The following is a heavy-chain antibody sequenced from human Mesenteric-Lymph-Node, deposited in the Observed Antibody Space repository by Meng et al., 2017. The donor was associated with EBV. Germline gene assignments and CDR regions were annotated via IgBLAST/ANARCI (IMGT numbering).Heavy chain of an antibody. CDR3: ARAAEWYSDRSGYKT. D-gene: IGHD3-22*01. CDR2: INTNTGNP. Sequence: QLLQSVQQVQKPGASVKASCQASGYTFTTYAMNWVRQAPGQGFEWMGWINTNTGNPTYAQGFTGRFVFSLDTSVSTAYLQISSLKAEDTAVYYCARAAEWYSDRSGYKTWGQGTLVTVSS. J-gene: IGHJ5*02. V-gene: IGHV7-4-1*02. CDR1: GYTFTTYA.